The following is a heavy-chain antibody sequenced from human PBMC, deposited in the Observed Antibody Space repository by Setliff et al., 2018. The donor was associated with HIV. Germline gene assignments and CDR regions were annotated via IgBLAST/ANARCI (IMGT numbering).Heavy chain of an antibody. CDR3: ARGTTLNVVPDAFDI. V-gene: IGHV4-38-2*02. D-gene: IGHD4-17*01. CDR2: IYRAGNT. J-gene: IGHJ3*02. CDR1: GYSISSGYY. Sequence: SETLSLTCTVPGYSISSGYYWAWIRQPPGKGLEWIGYIYRAGNTYYNPSLKSRVTISVDTSKNQISLRLNSLTAADTAVYYCARGTTLNVVPDAFDIWGQGTMVTVSS.